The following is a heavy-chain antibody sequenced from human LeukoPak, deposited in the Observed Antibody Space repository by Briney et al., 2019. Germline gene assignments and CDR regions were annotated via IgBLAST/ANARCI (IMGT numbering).Heavy chain of an antibody. J-gene: IGHJ4*02. CDR2: IRPDGSEE. Sequence: GGSLRLSCVVSGFTFSSYWMNWVRQAPGKGLEWVAIIRPDGSEEVYADSVRGRFTLSRDNAMNSLYLQMNSLRADDTAVYYCVRGGFWSWDNCGQGTLATVSS. V-gene: IGHV3-7*01. CDR3: VRGGFWSWDN. CDR1: GFTFSSYW. D-gene: IGHD2-8*02.